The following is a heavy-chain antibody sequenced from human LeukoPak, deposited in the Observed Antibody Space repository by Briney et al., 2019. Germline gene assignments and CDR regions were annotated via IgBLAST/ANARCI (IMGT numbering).Heavy chain of an antibody. V-gene: IGHV4-34*01. Sequence: PSETLSLTCDVYGGSFSGYYWSWIRQPAGKGLEWIGDINHSGRTNYNPSLKSRVTISVDTSKNQFSLRLSSVTVADTAVYYCARGLFMDVWGQGTTVTVSS. CDR2: INHSGRT. CDR1: GGSFSGYY. CDR3: ARGLFMDV. J-gene: IGHJ6*02.